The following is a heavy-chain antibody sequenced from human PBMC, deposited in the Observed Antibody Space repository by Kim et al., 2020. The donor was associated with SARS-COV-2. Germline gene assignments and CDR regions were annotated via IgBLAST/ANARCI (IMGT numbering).Heavy chain of an antibody. D-gene: IGHD3-16*02. J-gene: IGHJ4*02. CDR3: ARGHLGELSSNDY. CDR2: INSDGSRI. V-gene: IGHV3-74*01. CDR1: GFTFSSYW. Sequence: GGSLRLSCAASGFTFSSYWMHWVRQAPGKGLVWVSRINSDGSRISYADSVKGRFTISRYNAKNTLYLQMNSLRAEDTAVYYCARGHLGELSSNDYWGQGTLVTVSS.